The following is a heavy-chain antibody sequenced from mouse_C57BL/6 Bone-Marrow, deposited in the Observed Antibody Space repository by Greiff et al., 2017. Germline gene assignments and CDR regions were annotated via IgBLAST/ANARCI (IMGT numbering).Heavy chain of an antibody. D-gene: IGHD2-5*01. Sequence: EVQGVESGGGLVQPGESLKLSCESNEYEFPSHDMSWVRKTPEKRLELVAAINSDGGSTYYPDTMERRFIISRDNTKKTLYLQMSSLRSEDTALYYCASLSNYGHYYAMDYWGQGTSVTVSS. CDR1: EYEFPSHD. V-gene: IGHV5-2*01. J-gene: IGHJ4*01. CDR2: INSDGGST. CDR3: ASLSNYGHYYAMDY.